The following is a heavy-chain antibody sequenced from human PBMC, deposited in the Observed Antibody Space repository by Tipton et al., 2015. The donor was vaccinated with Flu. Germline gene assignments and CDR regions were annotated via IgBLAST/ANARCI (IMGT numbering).Heavy chain of an antibody. D-gene: IGHD4-11*01. CDR3: ARRDYSNYVSDPKNWFDP. Sequence: TLSLTCTVSGGSIRSASYYWSWVRQPAGKGLEWIGRIYASGSTDHNPSLKSRVTISVDTSKNQFSLKLRSVTAADTAVYYCARRDYSNYVSDPKNWFDPWGQGTLVTVSS. J-gene: IGHJ5*02. CDR1: GGSIRSASYY. CDR2: IYASGST. V-gene: IGHV4-61*02.